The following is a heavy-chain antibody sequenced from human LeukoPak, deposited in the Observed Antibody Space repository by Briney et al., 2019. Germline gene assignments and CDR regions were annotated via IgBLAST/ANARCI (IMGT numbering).Heavy chain of an antibody. Sequence: PGGSLRLSCAVSGITVSNYGMSWVRQAPGKGLEWVAGIGDSGGRTRYADSVKSRFTISRDNPKNTLYLQMNSLRAEDTAVYFCAKRGVVVRVILVGFHKEAYYFESWGQGALVTVSS. D-gene: IGHD3-10*01. V-gene: IGHV3-23*01. CDR1: GITVSNYG. CDR3: AKRGVVVRVILVGFHKEAYYFES. CDR2: IGDSGGRT. J-gene: IGHJ4*02.